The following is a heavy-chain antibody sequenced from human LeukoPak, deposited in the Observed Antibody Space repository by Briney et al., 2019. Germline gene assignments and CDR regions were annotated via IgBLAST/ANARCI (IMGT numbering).Heavy chain of an antibody. D-gene: IGHD6-19*01. CDR3: ARERRQWLVFSWFDP. Sequence: SETLSLTCAVYGGSFSGYYWSWIRQPPGKELEWIGEINHSGSTNYNPSLKSRVTISVDTSKNQFSLKLSSVTAADTAVYYCARERRQWLVFSWFDPWGQGTLVTVSS. J-gene: IGHJ5*02. CDR1: GGSFSGYY. CDR2: INHSGST. V-gene: IGHV4-34*01.